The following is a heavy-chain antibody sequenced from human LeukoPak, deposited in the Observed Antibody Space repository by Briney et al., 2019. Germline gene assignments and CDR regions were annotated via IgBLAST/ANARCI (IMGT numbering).Heavy chain of an antibody. D-gene: IGHD3-10*01. CDR2: IKQDGSEK. CDR3: ARDQSYYGSGSQDY. CDR1: GFTFSSYW. Sequence: PGGSLRLSCAASGFTFSSYWMSWVRQAPGKGLEWVANIKQDGSEKYYVDSVKGRFTISRDNAKNSLYLQMNSLRAEDTAVYYCARDQSYYGSGSQDYWGQGTLVTVSS. J-gene: IGHJ4*02. V-gene: IGHV3-7*01.